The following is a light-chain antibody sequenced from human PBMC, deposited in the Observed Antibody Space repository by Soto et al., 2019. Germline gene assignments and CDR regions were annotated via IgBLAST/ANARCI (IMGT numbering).Light chain of an antibody. CDR2: DVS. Sequence: QSALTQPASVSGSPGQSITISCTGTSSDVGGYDYVAWYQQRPGKAPKLMIYDVSTRPSGVSPRFSGSKSGNTASLAISGLQAEDEADYYCSLYTRIRILVFGNGTKLTVL. CDR1: SSDVGGYDY. V-gene: IGLV2-14*01. J-gene: IGLJ1*01. CDR3: SLYTRIRILV.